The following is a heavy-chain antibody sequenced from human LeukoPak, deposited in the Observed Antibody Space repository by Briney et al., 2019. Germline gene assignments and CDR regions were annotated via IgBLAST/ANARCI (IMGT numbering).Heavy chain of an antibody. Sequence: GGSLRLSCAASGFTFSNAWMSWVRQAPGKGLEWVGRIKSKTDGGTTDYAAPVEGRFTISRDDSKNTLYLQMNSLKTEDTAVYYCTTVGMNIVVVPAAKGYDAFDIWGQGTMVTVSS. D-gene: IGHD2-2*01. CDR1: GFTFSNAW. CDR2: IKSKTDGGTT. CDR3: TTVGMNIVVVPAAKGYDAFDI. J-gene: IGHJ3*02. V-gene: IGHV3-15*01.